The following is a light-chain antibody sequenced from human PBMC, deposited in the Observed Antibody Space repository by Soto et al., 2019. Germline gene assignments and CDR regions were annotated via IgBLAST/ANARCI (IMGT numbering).Light chain of an antibody. CDR3: QQINSYTLT. CDR1: QGINNY. V-gene: IGKV1-9*01. J-gene: IGKJ4*01. Sequence: DIQLTQSPSFLHASVRDRVTITCRASQGINNYLACYQQNPGKAPGLLMYAASTLQRGVSSRFSGSGSGTEFTRSILKLQPEDFATYYFQQINSYTLTFGGGTKVEIK. CDR2: AAS.